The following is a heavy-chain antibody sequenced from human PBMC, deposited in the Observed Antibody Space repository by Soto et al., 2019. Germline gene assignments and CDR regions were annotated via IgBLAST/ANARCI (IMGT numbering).Heavy chain of an antibody. J-gene: IGHJ6*02. CDR3: ARDPGIAAAGTHYYGMDV. CDR2: INPSGGST. V-gene: IGHV1-46*01. D-gene: IGHD6-13*01. Sequence: WASVKVSCKASGYTFTSYYMHWVRQAPGQGLEWMGIINPSGGSTSYAQKFQGRVTMTRDTSTSTVYMELSSLRSEDTAVYYCARDPGIAAAGTHYYGMDVWGQGTTVTVSS. CDR1: GYTFTSYY.